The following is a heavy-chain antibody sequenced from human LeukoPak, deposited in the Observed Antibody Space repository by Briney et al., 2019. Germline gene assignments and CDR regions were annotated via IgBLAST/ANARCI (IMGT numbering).Heavy chain of an antibody. D-gene: IGHD2-15*01. J-gene: IGHJ6*03. CDR3: ARASNFCSGGSCYSRRSDTYYYYMDV. V-gene: IGHV4-4*07. CDR2: IYTSGST. Sequence: ETLSLTCTVSGGSISSYYWSWIRQPAGKGLEWIGRIYTSGSTNYNPSLKSRVTMSVDTSKNQFSLKLSSVTAADTAVYYCARASNFCSGGSCYSRRSDTYYYYMDVWGKGTTVTVSS. CDR1: GGSISSYY.